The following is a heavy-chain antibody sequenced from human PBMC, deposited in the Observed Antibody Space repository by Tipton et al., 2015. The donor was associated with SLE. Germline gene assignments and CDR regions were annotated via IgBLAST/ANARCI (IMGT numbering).Heavy chain of an antibody. CDR1: GASLSRHMSY. V-gene: IGHV4-39*07. J-gene: IGHJ3*02. Sequence: TLSLTCTFSGASLSRHMSYWVWLRPPQGKGLEWVGIIDYSGTTFYNPSLKSRVTISVDTSKNQFSLTLTSVTAADTAGDYWARPLEENDYFREWAVDIWGQGTTVTGSS. CDR3: ARPLEENDYFREWAVDI. D-gene: IGHD5-12*01. CDR2: IDYSGTT.